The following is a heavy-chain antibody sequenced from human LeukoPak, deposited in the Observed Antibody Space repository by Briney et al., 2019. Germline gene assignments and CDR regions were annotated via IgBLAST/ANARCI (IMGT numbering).Heavy chain of an antibody. CDR1: GLTVSSNY. CDR3: AREGYDNSGNPRLLHY. Sequence: PGGSLRLSCSASGLTVSSNYITSVRQARGKGLEWVSLLHSARGTYYADSGKGRLTISRLISKNTVYLQMNSLRPEDTAVYYCAREGYDNSGNPRLLHYWAQGPLVSVSS. J-gene: IGHJ4*02. D-gene: IGHD3-22*01. CDR2: LHSARGT. V-gene: IGHV3-53*04.